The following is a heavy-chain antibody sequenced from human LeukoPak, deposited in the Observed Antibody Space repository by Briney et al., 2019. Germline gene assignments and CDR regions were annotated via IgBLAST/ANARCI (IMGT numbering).Heavy chain of an antibody. CDR2: IIPIFGTA. J-gene: IGHJ4*02. D-gene: IGHD4-17*01. CDR1: GGTFSSYA. Sequence: SVKVSCKASGGTFSSYAISWVRQAPGQGLEWMGGIIPIFGTANYAQKFQGRVTITADESTSTAYMELSSLRSEDTAVYYCARHRDSYGDFLFDYWGLGTLVTVSS. CDR3: ARHRDSYGDFLFDY. V-gene: IGHV1-69*13.